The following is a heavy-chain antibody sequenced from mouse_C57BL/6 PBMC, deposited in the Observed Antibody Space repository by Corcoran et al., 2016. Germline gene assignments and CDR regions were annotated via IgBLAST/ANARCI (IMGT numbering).Heavy chain of an antibody. CDR1: GYTFTNYC. Sequence: QVQLQQSGSELARPGASLKLPCTASGYTFTNYCISWVQLRPGPGLEWIGEIYPRRGNTYYNEKFKGKATLTADKSSSTAYMELRSLTSEDSAVYFCARAPDGYEFAYWGQGTLVTVSA. D-gene: IGHD2-2*01. V-gene: IGHV1-81*01. J-gene: IGHJ3*01. CDR2: IYPRRGNT. CDR3: ARAPDGYEFAY.